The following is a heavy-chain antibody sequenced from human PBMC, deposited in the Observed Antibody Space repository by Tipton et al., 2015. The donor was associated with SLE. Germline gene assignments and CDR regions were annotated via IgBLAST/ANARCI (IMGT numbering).Heavy chain of an antibody. Sequence: LVQSGAEVKKPGASVKVSCRASGYTFTSYGISWVRQAPGQGLEWMGWITPYNANTNYAQKLQGRVTMTTDTSTSTAYMELRSLRSDDTAVYYCARSCSSTSCPPGDAFDIWGQGTMVTVSS. D-gene: IGHD2-2*01. CDR2: ITPYNANT. V-gene: IGHV1-18*01. CDR3: ARSCSSTSCPPGDAFDI. J-gene: IGHJ3*02. CDR1: GYTFTSYG.